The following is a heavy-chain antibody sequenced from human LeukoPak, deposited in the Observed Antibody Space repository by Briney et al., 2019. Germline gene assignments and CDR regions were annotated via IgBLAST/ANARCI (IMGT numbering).Heavy chain of an antibody. D-gene: IGHD1-26*01. Sequence: GGSLRLSCAASGFTFSSYAMNWVRQAPGKGLEWVSAITGGGGRTYYADSVKGRFTISRDNSKNTLYLQMNSLRAEDTAIYYCAKEYTGTFSPFPSYFDNWGQGTLVTVSS. J-gene: IGHJ4*02. CDR2: ITGGGGRT. CDR3: AKEYTGTFSPFPSYFDN. CDR1: GFTFSSYA. V-gene: IGHV3-23*01.